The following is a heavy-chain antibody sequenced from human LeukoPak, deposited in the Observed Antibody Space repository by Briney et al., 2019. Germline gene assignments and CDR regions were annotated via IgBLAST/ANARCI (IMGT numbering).Heavy chain of an antibody. CDR1: GGSISSYY. D-gene: IGHD1-7*01. CDR3: ARVSPNLRFDY. Sequence: SSETLSLTWTVSGGSISSYYWSWIRQPPGKGLEWIGYIYYSGSTNYNPSLKSRVTISVDTSKNQFSLKLSSVTAADTAVYYCARVSPNLRFDYWGQGTLVTVSS. V-gene: IGHV4-59*01. J-gene: IGHJ4*02. CDR2: IYYSGST.